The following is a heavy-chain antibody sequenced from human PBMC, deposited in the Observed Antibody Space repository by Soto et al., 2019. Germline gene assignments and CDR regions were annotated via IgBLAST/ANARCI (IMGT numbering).Heavy chain of an antibody. D-gene: IGHD3-3*01. J-gene: IGHJ4*02. CDR1: GYTFRNYG. V-gene: IGHV1-18*01. CDR2: ISPYNGNT. CDR3: ARDLFSGSDFWRAYNGGYFDY. Sequence: QVQLVQSGAEVKRPGASVKVSCKASGYTFRNYGITWVRQAPGQGLEWMAWISPYNGNTNYAQDLQGRVTMTTDTSTSTAYMELRSRTSEDTAMSYCARDLFSGSDFWRAYNGGYFDYWGQGTLVTVSS.